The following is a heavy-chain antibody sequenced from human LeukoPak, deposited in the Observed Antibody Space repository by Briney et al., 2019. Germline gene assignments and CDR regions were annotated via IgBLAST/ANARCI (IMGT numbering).Heavy chain of an antibody. Sequence: SETLSLTCTVSGGSISSSSYYWGWFRQPPGKGLEWIGSIYYSGSTYYNPSLKSRVTISVDTSKNQFSLKLSSVTAADTAVYYCAREAARPLSLFDYWGQGTLVTVSS. J-gene: IGHJ4*02. CDR2: IYYSGST. V-gene: IGHV4-39*01. CDR1: GGSISSSSYY. CDR3: AREAARPLSLFDY. D-gene: IGHD6-6*01.